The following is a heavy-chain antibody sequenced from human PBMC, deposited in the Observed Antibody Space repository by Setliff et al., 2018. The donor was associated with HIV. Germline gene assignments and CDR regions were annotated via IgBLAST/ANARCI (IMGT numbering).Heavy chain of an antibody. Sequence: HPGGSLRLSCAASRFTFSNNAMGWVRQAPGKGLEWVSSISNSGTSTLYAASVKGRFTISRDNSKNTVYLQMNSLRTEDTALYYCTPLDYWGQGTLVTVSS. CDR3: TPLDY. J-gene: IGHJ4*02. V-gene: IGHV3-23*01. D-gene: IGHD2-15*01. CDR1: RFTFSNNA. CDR2: ISNSGTST.